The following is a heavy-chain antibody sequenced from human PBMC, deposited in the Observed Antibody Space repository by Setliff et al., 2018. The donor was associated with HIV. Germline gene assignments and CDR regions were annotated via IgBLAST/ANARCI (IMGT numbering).Heavy chain of an antibody. V-gene: IGHV4-61*02. J-gene: IGHJ4*02. D-gene: IGHD3-16*01. CDR3: ARVSTDYVWGSFLSSGPYYFDF. CDR1: GGSISSGDYY. CDR2: IHTSGNT. Sequence: PSETLSLTCTVSGGSISSGDYYWTWIRQPAGKGLQWIGRIHTSGNTNYNPSLKSRVTISVDTSKSQFSLKLSSLTAADTAAYFCARVSTDYVWGSFLSSGPYYFDFWGQGALVTVSS.